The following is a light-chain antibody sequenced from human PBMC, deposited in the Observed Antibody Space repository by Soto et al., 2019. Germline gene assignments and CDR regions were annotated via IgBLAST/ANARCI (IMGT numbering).Light chain of an antibody. Sequence: DIQMTQSPSSLSASVGDRVTITCQASQDISNYLNWYQQKPGKAPKLLIYDASNLETGVPSRFSGSGSGTDFTFTISSLQPEDFATYYCQQLNSYPITFGQGTRLESK. V-gene: IGKV1-33*01. CDR1: QDISNY. CDR3: QQLNSYPIT. CDR2: DAS. J-gene: IGKJ5*01.